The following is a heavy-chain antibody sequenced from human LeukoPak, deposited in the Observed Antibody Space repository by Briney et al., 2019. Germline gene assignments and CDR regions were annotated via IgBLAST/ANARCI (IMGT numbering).Heavy chain of an antibody. CDR1: GGSISSSNYY. CDR2: IYYSGST. D-gene: IGHD3-22*01. V-gene: IGHV4-39*01. CDR3: ARHLLPYYYYYGMDV. Sequence: SQTLSLTCTVSGGSISSSNYYWGWIRQPPGKGLEWIGSIYYSGSTYYNPTLKSRVTISVDTSKNQFSLRLTSVTAADTAVYYYARHLLPYYYYYGMDVWGQGTTVTVSS. J-gene: IGHJ6*02.